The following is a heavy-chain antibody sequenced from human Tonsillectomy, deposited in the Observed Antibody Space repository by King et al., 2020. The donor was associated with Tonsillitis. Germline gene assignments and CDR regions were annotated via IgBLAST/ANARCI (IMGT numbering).Heavy chain of an antibody. CDR2: ITGSGANT. J-gene: IGHJ4*02. V-gene: IGHV3-23*04. CDR3: AKNSGIYDY. Sequence: VQLVESGGGLVQPGGSVRLSCEASGFTFSSNDMTWVRQAPGKGLEWLSGITGSGANTYYADSVKGRFTISRDISKNTLYLQMNSLRVEDTAVYYCAKNSGIYDYWGQGTLVTVSS. CDR1: GFTFSSND. D-gene: IGHD1-26*01.